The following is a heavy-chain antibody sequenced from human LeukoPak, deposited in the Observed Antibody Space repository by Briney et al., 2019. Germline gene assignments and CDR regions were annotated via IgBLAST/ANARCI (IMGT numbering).Heavy chain of an antibody. Sequence: GGSLRLSCTGSGFTFSDYAMSWVRQAPGKGLEWVGRIKSKTDGGTTDYAAPVKGRFTISRDDSKNTLYLQMNSLKTEDTAVYYCTTDHDSSGYVFDYWGQGTLVTVSS. J-gene: IGHJ4*02. D-gene: IGHD3-22*01. CDR3: TTDHDSSGYVFDY. CDR2: IKSKTDGGTT. CDR1: GFTFSDYA. V-gene: IGHV3-15*01.